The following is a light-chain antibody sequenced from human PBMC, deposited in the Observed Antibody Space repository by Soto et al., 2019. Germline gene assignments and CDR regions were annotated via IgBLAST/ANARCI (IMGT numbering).Light chain of an antibody. J-gene: IGLJ2*01. CDR3: SSYAGDNNLVI. CDR2: EVS. Sequence: QSALTQPPSASGSPGQSVTISCTGTSSDVGGYNYVSWYQQHPGKVPKLIISEVSKRPSGVPDRFSGSKSGNTASLTVSGLQAEDEADYYCSSYAGDNNLVIFGGGTKVTVL. CDR1: SSDVGGYNY. V-gene: IGLV2-8*01.